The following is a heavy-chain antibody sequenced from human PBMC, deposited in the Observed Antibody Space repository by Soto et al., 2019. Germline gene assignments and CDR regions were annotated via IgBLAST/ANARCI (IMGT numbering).Heavy chain of an antibody. CDR2: IKYDGSAT. J-gene: IGHJ4*02. V-gene: IGHV3-7*01. Sequence: GWSLRLSCAASGFSFSNYWMNWVRQAPGKGLEWVANIKYDGSATDYVDSVKGRFTISRDNAKNSLHLQMTSLRADDTGVYYCEAYHSNWGIYWGQGTLVRVSS. D-gene: IGHD7-27*01. CDR3: EAYHSNWGIY. CDR1: GFSFSNYW.